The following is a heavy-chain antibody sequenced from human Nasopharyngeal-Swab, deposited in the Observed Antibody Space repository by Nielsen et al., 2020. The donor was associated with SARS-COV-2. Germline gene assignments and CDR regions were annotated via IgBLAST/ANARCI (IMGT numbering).Heavy chain of an antibody. V-gene: IGHV3-49*04. CDR3: TFDSSGYYPYDAFDI. CDR2: IRSKVYGGTT. Sequence: GGSLRLSCTASGFTFGDYAMSWVRQAPGKGLEWVGFIRSKVYGGTTEYAASVKGRFTISRDDSKSIAYLQMNSLKTEDTAVYYCTFDSSGYYPYDAFDIWGQGTMVTV. J-gene: IGHJ3*02. CDR1: GFTFGDYA. D-gene: IGHD3-22*01.